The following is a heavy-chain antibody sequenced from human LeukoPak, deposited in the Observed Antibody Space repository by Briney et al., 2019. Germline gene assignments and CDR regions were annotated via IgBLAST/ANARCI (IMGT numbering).Heavy chain of an antibody. V-gene: IGHV3-9*01. CDR1: GLTFDDYA. CDR3: AKAIVADLTATGSYLDY. CDR2: ISWNSGTI. J-gene: IGHJ4*02. Sequence: PGRSLRLSCAASGLTFDDYAMHWVRLVPGKGLEWVSGISWNSGTIRYADSVKGRFTISRDNANYSLDLQMNSLTSEDTALYYCAKAIVADLTATGSYLDYWGQGIRVTVSP. D-gene: IGHD5-12*01.